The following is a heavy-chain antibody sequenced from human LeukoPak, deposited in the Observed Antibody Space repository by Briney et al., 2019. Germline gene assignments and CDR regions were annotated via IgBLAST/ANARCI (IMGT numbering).Heavy chain of an antibody. CDR2: ISDSGGST. CDR3: AKDRLAAADSSGIDY. D-gene: IGHD3-10*01. Sequence: GGSLRLSCAASGFTFSSYTMSWVRQAPGKGLEWVSTISDSGGSTYYADSVKGRFTISRDNSKNTVSLQMNSLRAEDTAVYYCAKDRLAAADSSGIDYWGQGTLVTVSS. V-gene: IGHV3-23*01. J-gene: IGHJ4*02. CDR1: GFTFSSYT.